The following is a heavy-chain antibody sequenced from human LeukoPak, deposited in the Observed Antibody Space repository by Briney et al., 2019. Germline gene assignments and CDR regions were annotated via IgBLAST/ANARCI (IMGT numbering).Heavy chain of an antibody. CDR3: AASCSSGGSSYSSSPGYYCYMDV. CDR2: IYYSGST. V-gene: IGHV4-59*11. CDR1: GGSISSHY. Sequence: KPSETLSLTCTVSGGSISSHYWSWIRQPPGEGREWIWYIYYSGSTNYNPSLKSRVTISVDTSKNQFSLKPSSVTAADTAVYYCAASCSSGGSSYSSSPGYYCYMDVWGKGTTVTVSS. D-gene: IGHD2-15*01. J-gene: IGHJ6*03.